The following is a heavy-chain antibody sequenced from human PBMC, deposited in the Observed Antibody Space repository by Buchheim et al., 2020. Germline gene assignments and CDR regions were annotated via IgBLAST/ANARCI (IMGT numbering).Heavy chain of an antibody. CDR3: AKGYRDGYNPFDY. V-gene: IGHV3-23*04. D-gene: IGHD5-24*01. J-gene: IGHJ4*02. CDR1: GFTLSSYA. Sequence: EVQLVESGGGLVQPGGSLRLSCVASGFTLSSYAMNWVRQAPGKGLEWVSVIRGSDGGTYYAGSVKGRFTISRDNSNNTLYLQMNSLRAEDTAVYYCAKGYRDGYNPFDYWGRGTL. CDR2: IRGSDGGT.